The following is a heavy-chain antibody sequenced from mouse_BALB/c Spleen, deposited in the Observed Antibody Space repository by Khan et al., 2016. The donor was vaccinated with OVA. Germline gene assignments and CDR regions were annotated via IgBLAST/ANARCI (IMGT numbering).Heavy chain of an antibody. J-gene: IGHJ4*01. CDR2: INTYTGEP. V-gene: IGHV9-3-1*01. CDR1: GYTFTTNG. Sequence: QVQLQQSGPELKKPGETVKISCKASGYTFTTNGMNWVKQAPGKGLKWMGWINTYTGEPMYADDFKGRFAFSLETSASTAYLQINNLKNEDTATYFCARVGYNGTMDYWGQGTSVTVSS. CDR3: ARVGYNGTMDY. D-gene: IGHD2-14*01.